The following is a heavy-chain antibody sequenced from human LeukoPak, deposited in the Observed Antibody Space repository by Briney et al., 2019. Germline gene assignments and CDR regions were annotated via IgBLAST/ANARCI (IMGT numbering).Heavy chain of an antibody. D-gene: IGHD6-19*01. CDR3: AGREPHTSGWSFDY. J-gene: IGHJ4*02. CDR2: INHSGST. CDR1: GGSFSGYY. Sequence: SETLSLTCAVYGGSFSGYYWSWIRQPPGKGLEWIGEINHSGSTNYNPSLKSRVTISVDTSKNQFSLKLRSVTAADTAMYYCAGREPHTSGWSFDYWGQGTLVTVSS. V-gene: IGHV4-34*01.